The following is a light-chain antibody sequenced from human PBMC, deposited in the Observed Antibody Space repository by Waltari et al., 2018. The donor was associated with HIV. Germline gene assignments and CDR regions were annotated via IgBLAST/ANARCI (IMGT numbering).Light chain of an antibody. Sequence: HPVLHQSSSASASLGSSVKLTCPLCSGHITYIIAWHQHQPGKVPRFLMKLEGSGSYNKGNGIPDRFSGASAGADRYLTIASLQADDEADYYCETWVRNTRVFGGGTKLTVL. J-gene: IGLJ2*01. CDR2: LEGSGSY. V-gene: IGLV4-60*03. CDR3: ETWVRNTRV. CDR1: SGHITYI.